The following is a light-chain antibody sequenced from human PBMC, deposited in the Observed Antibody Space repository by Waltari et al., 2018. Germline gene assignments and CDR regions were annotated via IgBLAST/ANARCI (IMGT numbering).Light chain of an antibody. CDR2: RTS. CDR3: LLYYDNTWT. V-gene: IGLV7-43*01. CDR1: TGAVTSGSF. Sequence: QTVVTQEPSLTVSPGGTVPLPCASSTGAVTSGSFPNWFQHKPGQVPRALIHRTSSIHSWTPARFSGSLLGDKAALTLSGVQPEDEADYYCLLYYDNTWTFGGGTKLTVL. J-gene: IGLJ3*02.